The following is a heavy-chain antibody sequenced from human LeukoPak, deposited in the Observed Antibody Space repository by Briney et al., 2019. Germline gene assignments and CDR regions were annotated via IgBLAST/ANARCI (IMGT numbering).Heavy chain of an antibody. CDR1: GFTFSSYE. D-gene: IGHD2-8*01. CDR3: ARDEMGPTPLFDY. J-gene: IGHJ4*02. V-gene: IGHV3-48*03. CDR2: ISSSGSTI. Sequence: GGSLRLSCAASGFTFSSYEMNWVREAPGKGLEWVSYISSSGSTIYYADSVKGRFTISRDNAKNSLYLQMNSLRAEDTAVYYCARDEMGPTPLFDYWGQGTLVTVSS.